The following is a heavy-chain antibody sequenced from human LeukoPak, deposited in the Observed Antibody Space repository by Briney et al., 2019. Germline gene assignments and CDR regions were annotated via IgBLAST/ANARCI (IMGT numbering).Heavy chain of an antibody. J-gene: IGHJ4*02. D-gene: IGHD1-20*01. V-gene: IGHV1-24*01. CDR2: FDPEDGET. Sequence: ASVKVSCKVSGYTLTELSMHWVRQAPGKGLEWMGGFDPEDGETIYAQKFQGRVTMTEDTSTDTAYMELSSLRSEDTAVYYCASLWRITGTPSLDYWGQGTLVTVSS. CDR1: GYTLTELS. CDR3: ASLWRITGTPSLDY.